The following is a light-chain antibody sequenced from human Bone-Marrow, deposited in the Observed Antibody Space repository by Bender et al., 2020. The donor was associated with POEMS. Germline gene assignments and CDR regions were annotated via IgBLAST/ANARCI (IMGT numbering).Light chain of an antibody. CDR3: CSYGGSSTWV. J-gene: IGLJ3*02. V-gene: IGLV2-23*01. CDR2: EGS. Sequence: QSALTQPASVSGSPGQSVTISCTGTSSDVGSYKDVSWYQQHPGKAPKLMIYEGSTRPSGVSNRFSGSESGNTASLTISGLQADDEADYFCCSYGGSSTWVFGGGPKLTVL. CDR1: SSDVGSYKD.